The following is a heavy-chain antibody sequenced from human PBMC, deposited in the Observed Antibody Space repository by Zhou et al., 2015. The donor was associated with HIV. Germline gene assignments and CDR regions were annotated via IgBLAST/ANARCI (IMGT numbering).Heavy chain of an antibody. CDR2: IGTEGDT. J-gene: IGHJ6*02. CDR3: ARVGGQGSSSSGMDV. Sequence: EVQLVESGGGSVQPGGSLRLSCAASGFTFSTYDMHWVRQGPGKGLEWVSAIGTEGDTYYSDSVKGRFTISRENAKNSLYLQMNNLKAGDTAVYFCARVGGQGSSSSGMDVWGQGTTVTVSS. V-gene: IGHV3-13*01. CDR1: GFTFSTYD. D-gene: IGHD6-6*01.